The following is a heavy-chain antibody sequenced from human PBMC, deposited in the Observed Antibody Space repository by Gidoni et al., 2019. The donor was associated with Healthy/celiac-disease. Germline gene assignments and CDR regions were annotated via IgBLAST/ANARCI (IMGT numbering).Heavy chain of an antibody. J-gene: IGHJ4*02. Sequence: QVQLQESGPGLVKPSGTLSLTCAVSGGSISSSNWWSWVRQPPGKGLEWIGEIYHSGSPNYNPSLKSRVTISVDKSKNQFSLKLSSVTAADTAVYYCARAYYDFWSGYPYYFDYWGQGTLVTVSS. CDR2: IYHSGSP. CDR3: ARAYYDFWSGYPYYFDY. CDR1: GGSISSSNW. D-gene: IGHD3-3*01. V-gene: IGHV4-4*02.